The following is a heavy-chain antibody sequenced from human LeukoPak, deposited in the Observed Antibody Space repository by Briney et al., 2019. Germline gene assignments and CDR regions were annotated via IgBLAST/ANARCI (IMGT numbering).Heavy chain of an antibody. V-gene: IGHV3-21*01. CDR3: AREGYSYGSNWFDP. CDR1: GFTFSNYN. J-gene: IGHJ5*02. CDR2: ITTSSSYI. D-gene: IGHD5-18*01. Sequence: GGSLRLSCEASGFTFSNYNMNWVRQAPGKGLEWISSITTSSSYIYYADSVKGRFTISRDNAKNSLYLQMNSLRAEDTAVYYCAREGYSYGSNWFDPWGQGTLVTVSS.